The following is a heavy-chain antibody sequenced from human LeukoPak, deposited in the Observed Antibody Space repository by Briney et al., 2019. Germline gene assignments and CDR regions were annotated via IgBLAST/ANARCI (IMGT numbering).Heavy chain of an antibody. CDR1: GGSFSGYY. CDR2: INHSGST. V-gene: IGHV4-34*01. D-gene: IGHD7-27*01. Sequence: SETLSLTCAVYGGSFSGYYWSWIRQPPGKGLEWIGEINHSGSTNYNPSLKSRVTISVDTSKNQFSLKLSSVTGADTTVYYCARGRTGGSGKFDYWGQGTLVTVSS. J-gene: IGHJ4*02. CDR3: ARGRTGGSGKFDY.